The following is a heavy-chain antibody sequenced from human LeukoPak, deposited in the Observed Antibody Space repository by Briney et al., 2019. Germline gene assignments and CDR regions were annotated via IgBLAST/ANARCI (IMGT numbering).Heavy chain of an antibody. J-gene: IGHJ4*02. V-gene: IGHV4-38-2*02. Sequence: PSETLSLTCTVSGYSISSGYYWGWIRQPPGKGLEWIGSIYHSGSTYYNPSLKSRVTISVDTSKNQFSLKLSSVTAADTAVYYCARRGQQLVTGFDYWGQGTLVTVSS. CDR1: GYSISSGYY. CDR2: IYHSGST. D-gene: IGHD6-13*01. CDR3: ARRGQQLVTGFDY.